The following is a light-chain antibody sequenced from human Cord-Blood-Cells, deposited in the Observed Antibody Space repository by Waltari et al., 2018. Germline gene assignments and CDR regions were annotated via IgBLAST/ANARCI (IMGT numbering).Light chain of an antibody. CDR2: SNN. Sequence: QSVLTQPPSASGNPGQRVTISCSGRRSNIGSNTVNWYQQLPGTAPKLLIYSNNQRPSGVPDRFSGSKSGTSASLAISGLQSEDEADYYCAAWDDSLNGSYVFGTGTKVTVL. CDR3: AAWDDSLNGSYV. V-gene: IGLV1-44*01. J-gene: IGLJ1*01. CDR1: RSNIGSNT.